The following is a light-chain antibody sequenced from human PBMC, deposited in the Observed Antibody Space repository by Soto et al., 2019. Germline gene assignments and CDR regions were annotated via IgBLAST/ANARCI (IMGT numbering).Light chain of an antibody. CDR3: TSYIHRRTLVV. CDR2: RVT. Sequence: QSALTQPASVSGSPGQSITISCTGTSIDVGGYNYVSWYQHHPGKAPKLMIYRVTNRPSGVSIRFSGSKSGNTASLTISGLQPEDEADYYCTSYIHRRTLVVFGGGTKLTVL. CDR1: SIDVGGYNY. V-gene: IGLV2-14*01. J-gene: IGLJ2*01.